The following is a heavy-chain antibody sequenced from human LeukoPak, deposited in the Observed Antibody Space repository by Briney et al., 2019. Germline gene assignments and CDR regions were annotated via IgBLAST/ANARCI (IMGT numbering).Heavy chain of an antibody. CDR3: ASEGGATRRAFDI. D-gene: IGHD1-26*01. CDR1: GYTFTSYY. J-gene: IGHJ3*02. Sequence: ASVKVSCKASGYTFTSYYMHWVRQAPGQGLEWMGIINPSGGSTSYAQKFQGRVTMTRDTSTSTVYMELSSLRSEDTAVYYCASEGGATRRAFDIWGQGTMVTVSS. V-gene: IGHV1-46*01. CDR2: INPSGGST.